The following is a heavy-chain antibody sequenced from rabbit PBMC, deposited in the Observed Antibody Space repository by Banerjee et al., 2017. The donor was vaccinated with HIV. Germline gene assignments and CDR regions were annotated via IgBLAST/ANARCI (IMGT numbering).Heavy chain of an antibody. CDR2: IYGGANGNT. V-gene: IGHV1S40*01. Sequence: QSLEESGGDLVKPGSSLTLTCTASGFSFSRSYYMCWVRQAPGKGLEWIACIYGGANGNTYYATWAKGRFTISKPSSTTVTLQMTSLTAADTATYFCARGGSAPGDGYELWGPGTLVTVS. J-gene: IGHJ4*01. CDR1: GFSFSRSYY. CDR3: ARGGSAPGDGYEL. D-gene: IGHD6-1*01.